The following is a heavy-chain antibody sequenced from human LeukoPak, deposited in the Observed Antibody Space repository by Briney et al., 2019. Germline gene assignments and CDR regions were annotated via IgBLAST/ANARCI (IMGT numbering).Heavy chain of an antibody. V-gene: IGHV4-34*01. CDR3: ARASYPNWFDP. CDR1: GGSFSGYY. D-gene: IGHD1-26*01. CDR2: INHSGST. J-gene: IGHJ5*02. Sequence: SETLSLTCAVYGGSFSGYYWSWIRQPPGKGLEWIGEINHSGSTNYNPSLKSRVTISVDTSKNQFSLKLSSVIAADTAVYYCARASYPNWFDPWGQGNLVTGSS.